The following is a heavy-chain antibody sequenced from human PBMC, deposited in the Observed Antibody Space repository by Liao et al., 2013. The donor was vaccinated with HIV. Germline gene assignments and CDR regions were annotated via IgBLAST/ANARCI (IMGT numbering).Heavy chain of an antibody. CDR3: ARTDQYYDFWNGYENWFDP. D-gene: IGHD3-3*01. V-gene: IGHV4-4*07. CDR2: IYSSGST. J-gene: IGHJ5*02. Sequence: QVQLQESGPGLVKPSETLSLTCTVSGDSISSNYWTWIRQPAGKGLEWIGRIYSSGSTNYNPSLKSRVTVSVDTSKNHFSLKLSSVTAADTAVYYCARTDQYYDFWNGYENWFDPWGQGTLVTVSS. CDR1: GDSISSNY.